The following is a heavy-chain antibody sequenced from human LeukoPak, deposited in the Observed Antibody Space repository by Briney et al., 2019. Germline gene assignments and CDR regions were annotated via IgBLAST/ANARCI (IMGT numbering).Heavy chain of an antibody. Sequence: SETLXXTCTVSGGSISSYYWSWLRQPPGKGLEWIGYIYYSGSTNYNPSLKSRVTISVDTCKNQFSLKRSSVTAAETAVYYCXXTXXXXXEXYYFXYWGQGTLVTVSS. V-gene: IGHV4-59*01. CDR1: GGSISSYY. J-gene: IGHJ4*02. CDR2: IYYSGST. CDR3: XXTXXXXXEXYYFXY.